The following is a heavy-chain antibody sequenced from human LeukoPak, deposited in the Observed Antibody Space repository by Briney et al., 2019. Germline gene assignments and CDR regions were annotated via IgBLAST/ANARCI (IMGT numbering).Heavy chain of an antibody. D-gene: IGHD1-7*01. CDR2: IYTSGST. Sequence: PSETLSLTCTVSGGSISSYYWSWIRQPAGKGLEWIGRIYTSGSTNYNPSLKSRVTISVDTSKNQFSLKLSSVTAADTAVYYCARECLELGMDGGYYYMDVWGKGTTVTVSS. CDR3: ARECLELGMDGGYYYMDV. CDR1: GGSISSYY. V-gene: IGHV4-4*07. J-gene: IGHJ6*03.